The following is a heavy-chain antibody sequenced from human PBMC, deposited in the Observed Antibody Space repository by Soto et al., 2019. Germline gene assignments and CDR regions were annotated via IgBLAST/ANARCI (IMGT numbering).Heavy chain of an antibody. CDR2: IYPGDSDT. J-gene: IGHJ6*03. V-gene: IGHV5-51*01. D-gene: IGHD5-18*01. CDR3: ARQGYSYVDYYYYYYMDV. Sequence: PGESLKISCXGSGYSFTSYWIGWVRQMPGKGLEWMGIIYPGDSDTRYSPSFQGQVTISADKSISTAYLQWSSLKASDTAMYYCARQGYSYVDYYYYYYMDVWGKGTTVTVSS. CDR1: GYSFTSYW.